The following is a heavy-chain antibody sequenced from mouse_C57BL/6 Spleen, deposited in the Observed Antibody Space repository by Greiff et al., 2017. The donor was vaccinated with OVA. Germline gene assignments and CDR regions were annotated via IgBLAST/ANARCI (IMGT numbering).Heavy chain of an antibody. CDR2: SRNKANDYTT. Sequence: EVKLQESGGGLVQSGRSLRLSCATSGFTFSDFYMEWVRQAPGKGLEWIAASRNKANDYTTEYSASVKGRFIVSRDTSQSILYLQMNALRAEDTAIYYCARDAGYFDVWGTGTTVTVSS. V-gene: IGHV7-1*01. CDR1: GFTFSDFY. J-gene: IGHJ1*03. CDR3: ARDAGYFDV.